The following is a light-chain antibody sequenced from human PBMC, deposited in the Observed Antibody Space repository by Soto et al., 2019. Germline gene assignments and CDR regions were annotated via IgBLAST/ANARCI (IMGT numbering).Light chain of an antibody. CDR3: QQYNPLPT. CDR2: AAS. V-gene: IGKV3-15*01. Sequence: EVVMTQSPATLSVSPGERATLSCRASQIISSNLAWYQQKPGQAPRLLIYAASTWPTGIPARFSGSGSGTDFTLTINSLQSEDFAVYYCQQYNPLPTFGEGTKVEIK. CDR1: QIISSN. J-gene: IGKJ4*01.